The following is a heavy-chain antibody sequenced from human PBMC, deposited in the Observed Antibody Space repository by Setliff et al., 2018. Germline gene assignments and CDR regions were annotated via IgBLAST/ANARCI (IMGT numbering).Heavy chain of an antibody. V-gene: IGHV4-31*03. CDR1: GGSISSGGYY. CDR3: ARQVSHYDFWSGYYGYYYYYMDV. J-gene: IGHJ6*03. Sequence: LSLTCTVSGGSISSGGYYWSWIRQHPGKGLEWIGYIYYSGSTYYNPSLKSRVTISVDTSKNQFSLKLSSVTAADTAVYYCARQVSHYDFWSGYYGYYYYYMDVWGKGTTVTVS. D-gene: IGHD3-3*01. CDR2: IYYSGST.